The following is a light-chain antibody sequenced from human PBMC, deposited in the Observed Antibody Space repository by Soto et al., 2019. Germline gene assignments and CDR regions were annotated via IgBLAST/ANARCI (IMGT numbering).Light chain of an antibody. CDR2: DVT. V-gene: IGLV2-11*01. Sequence: QSVLTQPPSVSAAPGQKVTISCSGSNSNIGNYYVSWYQQFPGAAPKLLIYDVTTRPSGVPDRFSGSKSGNTASLTISGLQAEDEADFYCCSYAGSYTWVFGGGTKLTVL. CDR1: NSNIGNYY. J-gene: IGLJ3*02. CDR3: CSYAGSYTWV.